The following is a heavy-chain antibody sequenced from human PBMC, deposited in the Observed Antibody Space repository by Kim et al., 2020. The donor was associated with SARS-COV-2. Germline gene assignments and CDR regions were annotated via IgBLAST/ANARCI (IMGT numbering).Heavy chain of an antibody. V-gene: IGHV1-24*01. CDR1: GYTLTELS. J-gene: IGHJ6*02. D-gene: IGHD3-10*01. CDR2: FDPEDGET. CDR3: ATGSIVTMVRGVIITYGMGV. Sequence: ASVKVSCKVSGYTLTELSMHWVRQAPGKGLEWMGGFDPEDGETIYAQKFQGRVTMTEDTSTDTAYMELSSLRSEDTAVYYCATGSIVTMVRGVIITYGMGVWVQGTTVTVSS.